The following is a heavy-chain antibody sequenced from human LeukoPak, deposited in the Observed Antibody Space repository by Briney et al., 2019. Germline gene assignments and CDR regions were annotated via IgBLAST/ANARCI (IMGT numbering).Heavy chain of an antibody. Sequence: PWGSLRLSCAASGFTFSSYSMNWARQAPGKGLEWVSYISYSSSTIYYADSVKGRFTISRDNGKNSLYLQMNSLRAEDTAVYYCARDRLHYGEYEKTFDYWGQGTLVTVSS. CDR2: ISYSSSTI. CDR3: ARDRLHYGEYEKTFDY. V-gene: IGHV3-48*01. J-gene: IGHJ4*02. D-gene: IGHD4-17*01. CDR1: GFTFSSYS.